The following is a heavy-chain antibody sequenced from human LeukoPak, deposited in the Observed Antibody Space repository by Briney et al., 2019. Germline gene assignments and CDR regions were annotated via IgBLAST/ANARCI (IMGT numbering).Heavy chain of an antibody. CDR3: AKSAGGGYYFDY. V-gene: IGHV3-23*01. D-gene: IGHD1-26*01. CDR1: GFTFSSYA. Sequence: GGSLRLSCAASGFTFSSYAMSWVRQAPGKGLEWVSAISGSGGSTYYADSVKGRFTISRDNSKNKLYLQMNSLRAEDTAVYYRAKSAGGGYYFDYWGQGTLVTVSS. CDR2: ISGSGGST. J-gene: IGHJ4*02.